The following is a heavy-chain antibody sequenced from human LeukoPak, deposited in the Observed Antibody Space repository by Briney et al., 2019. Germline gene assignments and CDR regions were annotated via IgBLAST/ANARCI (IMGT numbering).Heavy chain of an antibody. J-gene: IGHJ5*02. Sequence: SQTLSLTCSGSGGSIRSGRYDRSSIRQPAEKGLEWIGHIYTRVSTNYNQSLNSRVTISVDTSKNQFSLKLSSVTAADTAVYYCAREDYDIWTGYPRFDAWGKGTLVTVSS. CDR3: AREDYDIWTGYPRFDA. CDR1: GGSIRSGRYD. D-gene: IGHD3-9*01. V-gene: IGHV4-61*09. CDR2: IYTRVST.